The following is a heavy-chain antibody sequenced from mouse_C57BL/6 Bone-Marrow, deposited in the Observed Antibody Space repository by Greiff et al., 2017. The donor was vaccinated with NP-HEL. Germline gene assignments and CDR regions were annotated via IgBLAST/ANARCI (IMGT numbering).Heavy chain of an antibody. Sequence: VQLQQSGPVLVKPGASVKMSCKASGYTFTDYYMNWVKQSHGKSLEWIGVINPYNGGTSYNQKFKGKATLTVDKSSSTAYMELNSLTSEDSAVYYCASQAWLRRVFDYWGQGTTLTVSS. CDR3: ASQAWLRRVFDY. D-gene: IGHD2-2*01. V-gene: IGHV1-19*01. CDR1: GYTFTDYY. J-gene: IGHJ2*01. CDR2: INPYNGGT.